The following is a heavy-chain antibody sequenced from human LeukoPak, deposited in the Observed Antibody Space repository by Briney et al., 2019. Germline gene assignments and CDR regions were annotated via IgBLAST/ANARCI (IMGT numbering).Heavy chain of an antibody. CDR2: ISGSGIDI. CDR3: GKAAGFLDY. J-gene: IGHJ4*01. CDR1: GFTFTNYA. D-gene: IGHD6-13*01. Sequence: PGGSLRLSCVASGFTFTNYAMIWVRQAPGKGLEWVSSISGSGIDIYSADSVKGRFTFSRDNSKNTVYLHINSLRAEDTAIYYCGKAAGFLDYWGRGALVIVSS. V-gene: IGHV3-23*01.